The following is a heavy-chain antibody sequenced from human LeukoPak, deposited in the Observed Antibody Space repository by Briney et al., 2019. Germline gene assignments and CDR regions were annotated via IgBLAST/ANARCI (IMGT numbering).Heavy chain of an antibody. CDR1: GDSISSYY. CDR2: IYYSGST. Sequence: PSETLSLTCTVSGDSISSYYWSWIRQPPGKGLEWIGYIYYSGSTNYNPSLKSRVTISVDTSKNQFSLKLSSVTAADTAVYYCARDRGYSYGYYYYYYMDVWGKGTTVTVSS. J-gene: IGHJ6*03. CDR3: ARDRGYSYGYYYYYYMDV. V-gene: IGHV4-59*01. D-gene: IGHD5-18*01.